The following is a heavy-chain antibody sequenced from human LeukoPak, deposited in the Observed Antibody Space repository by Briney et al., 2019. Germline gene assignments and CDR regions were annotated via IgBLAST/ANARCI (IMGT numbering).Heavy chain of an antibody. CDR2: ISNDGGGT. CDR1: GFNLGSYG. J-gene: IGHJ4*02. Sequence: GGSLRLSCEASGFNLGSYGMSWVRQAPGQGLEWVSSISNDGGGTFSADSVRGRFTISRDNSKNTLFLQMDSLRAEDTALYFCAKGSSGYFFDHWGQGSLVTVSS. V-gene: IGHV3-23*01. D-gene: IGHD3-22*01. CDR3: AKGSSGYFFDH.